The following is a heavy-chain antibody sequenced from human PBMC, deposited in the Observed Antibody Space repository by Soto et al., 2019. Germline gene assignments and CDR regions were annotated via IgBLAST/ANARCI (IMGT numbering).Heavy chain of an antibody. Sequence: PLETLPLTWAVSGGSISSGGYCWSWIRQPPGKGLEWIGYIYHSGSTYYNPSLKSRVTISVDRSKNQFSLKLSSVTAADTAVYYCARGLGYGDYPYNWFDPWGQGTLVTVSS. J-gene: IGHJ5*02. CDR1: GGSISSGGYC. CDR2: IYHSGST. D-gene: IGHD4-17*01. V-gene: IGHV4-30-2*01. CDR3: ARGLGYGDYPYNWFDP.